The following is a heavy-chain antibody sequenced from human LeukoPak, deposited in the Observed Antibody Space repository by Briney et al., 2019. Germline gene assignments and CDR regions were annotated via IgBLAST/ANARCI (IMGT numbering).Heavy chain of an antibody. CDR1: GGSVKTYY. J-gene: IGHJ4*02. CDR3: ARHSARGYNYIDF. CDR2: IHATGST. V-gene: IGHV4-4*08. Sequence: SETLSLTCAVSGGSVKTYYWSWIRQSPERGLQWIGFIHATGSTNTFPSLKSRVTISLDTSTDQFSLRLKSVTAADTAVYYCARHSARGYNYIDFWGRGTLVTVSS. D-gene: IGHD5-24*01.